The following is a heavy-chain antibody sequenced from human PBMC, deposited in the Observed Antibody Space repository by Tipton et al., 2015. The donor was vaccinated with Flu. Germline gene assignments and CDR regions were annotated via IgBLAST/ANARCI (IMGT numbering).Heavy chain of an antibody. Sequence: TLSLTCTVSGGSINSGYYYWSWIRQHPGKGLEWIGYIYYSGITYYNPSLKSRVTISVDKSKNQFSLKLSSVTATETAVYYCARELVQGGKRFDPWGQGTLVTVSS. V-gene: IGHV4-31*03. J-gene: IGHJ5*02. CDR2: IYYSGIT. CDR1: GGSINSGYYY. CDR3: ARELVQGGKRFDP. D-gene: IGHD3-10*02.